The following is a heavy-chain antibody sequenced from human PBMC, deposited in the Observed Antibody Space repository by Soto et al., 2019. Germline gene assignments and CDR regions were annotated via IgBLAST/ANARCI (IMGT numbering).Heavy chain of an antibody. V-gene: IGHV1-3*01. Sequence: GASVKVSCKASGYTFTSYAMHWVRQAPGQRLEWMGWINAGNGNTKYSQKFQGRVTITRDTSASTAYMKLSSLRSEDTAVYYCARDMGYCSSTSCYISGRYYYYGMDVWGQGTTVTVSS. CDR1: GYTFTSYA. CDR2: INAGNGNT. J-gene: IGHJ6*02. CDR3: ARDMGYCSSTSCYISGRYYYYGMDV. D-gene: IGHD2-2*02.